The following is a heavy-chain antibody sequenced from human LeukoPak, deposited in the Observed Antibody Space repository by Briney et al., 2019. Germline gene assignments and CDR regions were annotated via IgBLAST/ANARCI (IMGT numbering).Heavy chain of an antibody. D-gene: IGHD3-10*01. CDR2: ISGSGDGT. J-gene: IGHJ4*02. Sequence: PGGSLRLSCAASGFTFSGYAMSWVRQAPGKGLEWVSAISGSGDGTYYADSVKGRFTISRDNSKNTLFLQMNSLRAEGTAVYYCAKAGVLTLARGVIVDYWGQGTLVTVSS. CDR3: AKAGVLTLARGVIVDY. CDR1: GFTFSGYA. V-gene: IGHV3-23*01.